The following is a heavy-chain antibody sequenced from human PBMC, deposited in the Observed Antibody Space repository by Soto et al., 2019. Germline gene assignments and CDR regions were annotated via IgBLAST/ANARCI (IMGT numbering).Heavy chain of an antibody. Sequence: PSETLSLTCTVSGGSISSGDYYWIWIRQPPRKGLEWIGHISYSGSTYYNPSLKSRVTISVDTSKNQFSVKLISVTAADTAVYYCARQLLSDYKSHYGMYVRGQGNTLPVSS. V-gene: IGHV4-30-4*01. D-gene: IGHD3-10*01. CDR2: ISYSGST. CDR1: GGSISSGDYY. CDR3: ARQLLSDYKSHYGMYV. J-gene: IGHJ6*02.